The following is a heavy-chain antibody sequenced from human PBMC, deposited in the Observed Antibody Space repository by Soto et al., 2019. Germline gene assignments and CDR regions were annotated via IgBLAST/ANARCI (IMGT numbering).Heavy chain of an antibody. V-gene: IGHV4-31*03. CDR1: GGSISSGGYY. D-gene: IGHD4-4*01. CDR2: IYYSGST. CDR3: ARAPAAYSNYAFDY. J-gene: IGHJ4*02. Sequence: PSETLSLTCTVSGGSISSGGYYWSWIRQHPGKGLEWIGYIYYSGSTYYNPSIKSRVTISVDTSKNQFSLKLSSVTAADTAVYYCARAPAAYSNYAFDYWGQGTLVTVSS.